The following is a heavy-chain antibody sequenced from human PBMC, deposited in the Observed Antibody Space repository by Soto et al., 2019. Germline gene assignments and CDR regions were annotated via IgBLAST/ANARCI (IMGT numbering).Heavy chain of an antibody. J-gene: IGHJ4*02. V-gene: IGHV3-74*01. CDR3: ARGRLQFDY. D-gene: IGHD5-12*01. CDR1: GFTFNNYW. CDR2: INNDGSGT. Sequence: GGSLRLSCAASGFTFNNYWMHWVRQGPGKGLVWVSRINNDGSGTAYADSVKGRFTISRDNAKNSLYLQMNSLRAEDTAVYYCARGRLQFDYWGQGTLVTVSS.